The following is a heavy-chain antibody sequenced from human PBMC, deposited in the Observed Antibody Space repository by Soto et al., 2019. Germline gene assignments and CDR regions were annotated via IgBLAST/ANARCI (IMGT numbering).Heavy chain of an antibody. V-gene: IGHV3-7*03. J-gene: IGHJ3*02. D-gene: IGHD3-22*01. CDR3: ARGPNSDYYDSSGYAFDI. Sequence: PGGSLRLSCAASGFTFSNYWMSWVRQARGNGLEWVANIKQDGSEKYYVDSVKGRFTISRDNAKNSLYLQMNSLRAEDTAVYYCARGPNSDYYDSSGYAFDIWGQGTMVPVS. CDR2: IKQDGSEK. CDR1: GFTFSNYW.